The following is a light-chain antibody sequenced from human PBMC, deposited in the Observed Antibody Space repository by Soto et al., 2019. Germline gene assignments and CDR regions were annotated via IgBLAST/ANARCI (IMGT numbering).Light chain of an antibody. CDR3: SSYTHSSTLYV. Sequence: QSVLTQPASVSGSPGQSITISCTGTSSDVGAYNYVSWYQQHPGKAPKLMIYDVSNRPSGVSNRFSGSKSGNTASLTISGLQAEDEADYYCSSYTHSSTLYVFGTGTKDTDL. V-gene: IGLV2-14*01. J-gene: IGLJ1*01. CDR2: DVS. CDR1: SSDVGAYNY.